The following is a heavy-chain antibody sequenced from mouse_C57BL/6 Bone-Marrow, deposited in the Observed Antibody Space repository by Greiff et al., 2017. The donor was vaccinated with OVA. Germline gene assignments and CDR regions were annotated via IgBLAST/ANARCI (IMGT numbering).Heavy chain of an antibody. D-gene: IGHD2-4*01. Sequence: VQLQRPGAELVRPGASVKLSCTASGFNIKDDYMHWVKQRPEQGLEWIGWIDPENGDTEYASKFQGKATITADTSSNTAYLQLSSLTSEDTAVYYCKGYDYDGVDYWGQGTTLTVAS. CDR2: IDPENGDT. V-gene: IGHV14-4*01. J-gene: IGHJ2*01. CDR1: GFNIKDDY. CDR3: KGYDYDGVDY.